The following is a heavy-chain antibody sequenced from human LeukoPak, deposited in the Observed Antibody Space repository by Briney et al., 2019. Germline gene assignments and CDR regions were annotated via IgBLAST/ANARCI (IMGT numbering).Heavy chain of an antibody. V-gene: IGHV4-4*07. CDR3: ARGVVIRYCSGGSCLRGGFDY. CDR1: GGSISSYY. D-gene: IGHD2-15*01. Sequence: SETLSLTCTVSGGSISSYYWSWIRQPAGKGLEWIGRIYTSGSTNYNPSLKSRVTMSVDTSKNQFSLKLSSVTAADTAVYYCARGVVIRYCSGGSCLRGGFDYWGQGTLVTVSS. J-gene: IGHJ4*02. CDR2: IYTSGST.